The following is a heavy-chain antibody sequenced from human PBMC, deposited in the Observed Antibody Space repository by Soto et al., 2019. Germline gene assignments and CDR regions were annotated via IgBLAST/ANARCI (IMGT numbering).Heavy chain of an antibody. CDR3: ARTYCSGGSWYDDWFDP. Sequence: QVQLVQSGAEVKKPGSSVKVSCKAAGGTFSSYTISWVRQAPGQGLVCMGRIIPILGIANYAQKFQGRVTITEDKSTSTAYMELSSLRSEDTAVYYCARTYCSGGSWYDDWFDPWGQGTLVTVSS. CDR1: GGTFSSYT. V-gene: IGHV1-69*02. D-gene: IGHD2-15*01. CDR2: IIPILGIA. J-gene: IGHJ5*02.